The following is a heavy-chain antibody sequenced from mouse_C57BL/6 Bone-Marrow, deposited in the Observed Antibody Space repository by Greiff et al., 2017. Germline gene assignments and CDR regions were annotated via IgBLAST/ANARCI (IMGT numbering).Heavy chain of an antibody. Sequence: EVQLVESGGDLVKPGGSLKLSCAASGFTFSSYGMSWVRQTPDKRLEWVATISSGGSYTYYPDSVKGRFTISRDNAKNTLYLHMSSLKSEDTAMYYCARQRLRAWFAYWGQGTLVTVSA. D-gene: IGHD1-1*01. CDR1: GFTFSSYG. V-gene: IGHV5-6*01. J-gene: IGHJ3*01. CDR2: ISSGGSYT. CDR3: ARQRLRAWFAY.